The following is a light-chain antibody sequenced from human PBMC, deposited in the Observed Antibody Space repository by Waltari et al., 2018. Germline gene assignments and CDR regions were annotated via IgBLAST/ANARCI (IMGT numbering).Light chain of an antibody. CDR2: GAS. CDR1: QSVSSN. Sequence: EIVMTQSPATLSVSPGERATLSCGASQSVSSNLAWYQQKPGQAPRLLIYGASTRATGIPARFSGSGSGTEFTLTISSLQSEDFAVYYCQQYNNWPAVTFGPGTKVDIK. V-gene: IGKV3-15*01. CDR3: QQYNNWPAVT. J-gene: IGKJ3*01.